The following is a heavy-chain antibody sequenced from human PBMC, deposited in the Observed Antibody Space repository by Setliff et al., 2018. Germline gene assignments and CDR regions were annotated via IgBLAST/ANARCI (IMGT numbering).Heavy chain of an antibody. Sequence: ASVKVSCKASGYTFTSYDINWMRQASGQGLEWMGWMNPNSGNTGSTQKFQGRVTMTRNTSTSTAYMELSSLRSEDTAVYYCARDGFEIVVVPAAIYYYYYMDVWGKGTTVTAP. J-gene: IGHJ6*03. V-gene: IGHV1-8*02. D-gene: IGHD2-2*01. CDR2: MNPNSGNT. CDR3: ARDGFEIVVVPAAIYYYYYMDV. CDR1: GYTFTSYD.